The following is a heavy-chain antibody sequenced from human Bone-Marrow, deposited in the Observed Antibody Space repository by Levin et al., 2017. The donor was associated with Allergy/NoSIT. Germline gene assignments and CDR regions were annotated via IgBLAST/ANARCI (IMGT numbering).Heavy chain of an antibody. CDR1: GYTFTGYY. J-gene: IGHJ4*02. CDR2: INPNSGGT. CDR3: ARWETMVRGVIIWEPFDY. D-gene: IGHD3-10*01. Sequence: ASVKVSCKASGYTFTGYYMHWVRQAPGQGLEWMGWINPNSGGTNYAQKFQGRVTMTRDTSISTAYMELSRLRSDDTAVYYCARWETMVRGVIIWEPFDYWGQGTLVTVSS. V-gene: IGHV1-2*02.